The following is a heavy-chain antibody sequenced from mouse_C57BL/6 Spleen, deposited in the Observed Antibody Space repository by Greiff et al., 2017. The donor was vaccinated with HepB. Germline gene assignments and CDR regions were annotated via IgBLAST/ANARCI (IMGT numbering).Heavy chain of an antibody. V-gene: IGHV14-1*01. CDR1: GFNIKDYY. CDR3: TTYGYSYAMDY. J-gene: IGHJ4*01. Sequence: VQLQQSGAELVRPGDSVKLSCTASGFNIKDYYMHWVKQRPEQGLEWIGRIDPEDGDTEYAPKFQGKATMTADTSSNTAYLQLSSLTSEDTAVYYCTTYGYSYAMDYWGQGTSVTVSS. D-gene: IGHD2-2*01. CDR2: IDPEDGDT.